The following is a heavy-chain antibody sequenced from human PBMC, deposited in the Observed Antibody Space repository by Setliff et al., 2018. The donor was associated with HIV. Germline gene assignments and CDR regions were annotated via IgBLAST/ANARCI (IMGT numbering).Heavy chain of an antibody. V-gene: IGHV4-34*01. CDR3: ARGGYYGSGSWGFDY. J-gene: IGHJ4*02. D-gene: IGHD3-10*01. CDR1: GGSFSGYY. CDR2: INHSGST. Sequence: SETLSLTCAVYGGSFSGYYWSWIRQPPGKGLEWIGEINHSGSTNYNPSLKSRVTMSVDTSKNQFALKLSSVTAADTAVFYCARGGYYGSGSWGFDYWGQGTLVTVSS.